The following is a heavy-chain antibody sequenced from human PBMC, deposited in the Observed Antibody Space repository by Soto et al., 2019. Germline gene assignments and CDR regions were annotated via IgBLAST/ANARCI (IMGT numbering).Heavy chain of an antibody. CDR2: IYYSGST. J-gene: IGHJ3*02. CDR1: GGSISSGDYY. CDR3: ARDPTVVTRGPDAFDI. Sequence: SETLSLTCTVSGGSISSGDYYWSWIRQPPGKGLEWIGYIYYSGSTYYNPSLKSRVTISVDTSKNQFSLKLSSVTVADTAVYYCARDPTVVTRGPDAFDIWGQGTMVTVSS. D-gene: IGHD4-17*01. V-gene: IGHV4-30-4*01.